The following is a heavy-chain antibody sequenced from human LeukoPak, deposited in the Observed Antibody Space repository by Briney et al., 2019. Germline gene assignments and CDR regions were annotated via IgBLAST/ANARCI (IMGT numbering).Heavy chain of an antibody. CDR1: GDSISNW. CDR2: IFHRGMP. Sequence: SETLSLTCAVSGDSISNWWSWVRQSPGMRLEWIGQIFHRGMPNYNPSLKSRVTMSIDKSNNQLSLKMNSVTAADTAVYYCARSQARLGWFDPWGQGALVTVSS. J-gene: IGHJ5*02. D-gene: IGHD6-19*01. V-gene: IGHV4-4*02. CDR3: ARSQARLGWFDP.